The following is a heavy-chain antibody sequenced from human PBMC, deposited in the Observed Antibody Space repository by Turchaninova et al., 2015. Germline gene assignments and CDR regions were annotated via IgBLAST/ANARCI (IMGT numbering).Heavy chain of an antibody. CDR3: ARQRPDYYDSSGYYNFDF. CDR1: GGSISPYY. CDR2: IHYTGST. J-gene: IGHJ4*02. Sequence: QVQLQESGPGLVKPSETLSVTCPVSGGSISPYYWSWLRTPPGKGLEWVGDIHYTGSTNYHPSLKSRVTISGDTSKNQFFLRLRSVPAADTAVYFCARQRPDYYDSSGYYNFDFWGQGTLVTVSS. V-gene: IGHV4-59*01. D-gene: IGHD3-22*01.